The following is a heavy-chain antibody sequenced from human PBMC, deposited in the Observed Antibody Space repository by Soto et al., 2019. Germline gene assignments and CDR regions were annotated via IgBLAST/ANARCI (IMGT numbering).Heavy chain of an antibody. V-gene: IGHV4-30-4*01. D-gene: IGHD4-17*01. CDR3: ARVTTVTTGYYYYGMDV. CDR2: IYYSGST. CDR1: GGSISSGDYY. J-gene: IGHJ6*02. Sequence: QVQLQESGPGLVKPSQTLSLTCTVSGGSISSGDYYWSWIRQPPGKGLEWIGYIYYSGSTYYNPSLKSRVTLSVDTSKNQFSLKLSSVTAADTAVYYCARVTTVTTGYYYYGMDVWGQGTTVTVSS.